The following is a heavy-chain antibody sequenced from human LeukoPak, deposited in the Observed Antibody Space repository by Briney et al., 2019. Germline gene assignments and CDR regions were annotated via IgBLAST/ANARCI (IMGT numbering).Heavy chain of an antibody. Sequence: GGSLRLSCAASGFTVSSNYMSWVRQAPGKGLEWVSVIYSCGSTYYADSVKGRFTISRDNSKNTLYLQMNSLRAEDTAVYYCARDNWDLGFGTPSDYYYGMDVWGQGTTVTVSS. V-gene: IGHV3-66*01. CDR3: ARDNWDLGFGTPSDYYYGMDV. CDR1: GFTVSSNY. CDR2: IYSCGST. D-gene: IGHD1-7*01. J-gene: IGHJ6*02.